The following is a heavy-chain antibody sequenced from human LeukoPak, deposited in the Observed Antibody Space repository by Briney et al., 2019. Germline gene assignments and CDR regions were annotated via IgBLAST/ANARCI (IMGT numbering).Heavy chain of an antibody. CDR3: ARDQSSSWYSYYGVGV. CDR1: GGSVNSGSYY. CDR2: IYYSGST. J-gene: IGHJ6*02. V-gene: IGHV4-61*01. D-gene: IGHD6-13*01. Sequence: KPSETLSLTCTVSGGSVNSGSYYWSWIRQPPGKGLEWLGYIYYSGSTNYNPSLKSRVTISVDTSKNQFSLKLSSVTAADTAMYYCARDQSSSWYSYYGVGVWGQGTTVTVSS.